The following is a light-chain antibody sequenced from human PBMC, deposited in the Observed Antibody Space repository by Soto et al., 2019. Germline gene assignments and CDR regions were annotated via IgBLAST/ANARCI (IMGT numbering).Light chain of an antibody. V-gene: IGKV3-11*01. CDR3: QQRYTLIT. CDR2: DAS. Sequence: EIVLRQSPATLSMSPGERATLSCRASQNIDNFLVWYQQKPGQAPRLLIYDASKRATGIPARFSGSGSGTDFTRTISSLEPEDFAVYYCQQRYTLITFGPGTKVDIK. CDR1: QNIDNF. J-gene: IGKJ3*01.